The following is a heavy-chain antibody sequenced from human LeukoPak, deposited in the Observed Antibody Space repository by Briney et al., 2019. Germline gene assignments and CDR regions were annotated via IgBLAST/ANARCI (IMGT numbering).Heavy chain of an antibody. J-gene: IGHJ5*02. V-gene: IGHV4-38-2*02. D-gene: IGHD3-10*01. Sequence: SETLSLTCTVSGYSISSGYYWGWIRQPPGKGLEWIGSIYHSGSTYYNPSLKSRVTISVDTSKNQFSLKLSSVTAADTAVYYYAVLWFGEGVWFDPWGQGTLVTVSS. CDR1: GYSISSGYY. CDR3: AVLWFGEGVWFDP. CDR2: IYHSGST.